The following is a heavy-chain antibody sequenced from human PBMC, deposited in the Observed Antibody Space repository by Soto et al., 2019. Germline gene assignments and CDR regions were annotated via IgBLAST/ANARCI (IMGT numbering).Heavy chain of an antibody. CDR3: ARGEDAFFYYGLDV. Sequence: KSSETLSLTCTASGCSITSSYWSWIRRPPGKGLEWIAYIYDTGISGYTPSTSYNPSLKSRVTMSVDTSKSQFSLKLTSVTAADTAVYYCARGEDAFFYYGLDVWGQGITVTVSS. V-gene: IGHV4-59*01. J-gene: IGHJ6*02. CDR1: GCSITSSY. CDR2: IYDTGISGYTPST.